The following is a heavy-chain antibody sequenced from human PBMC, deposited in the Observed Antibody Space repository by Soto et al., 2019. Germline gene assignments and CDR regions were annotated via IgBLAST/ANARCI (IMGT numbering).Heavy chain of an antibody. Sequence: GGSLRLSCVVTGFTFSSYSMNWVRQAPGKGLEWVSSISSLIYYADSVKVRFTISRDNAENSLYLQMNSLRAEDTAVYYCATRSRGYSGYVKYWGQGTVVTVSS. CDR1: GFTFSSYS. J-gene: IGHJ4*02. CDR3: ATRSRGYSGYVKY. CDR2: ISSLI. D-gene: IGHD5-12*01. V-gene: IGHV3-21*01.